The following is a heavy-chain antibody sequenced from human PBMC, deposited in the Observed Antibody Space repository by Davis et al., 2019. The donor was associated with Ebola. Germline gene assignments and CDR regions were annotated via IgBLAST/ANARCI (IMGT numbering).Heavy chain of an antibody. CDR3: ARVVTMIVVT. CDR1: GFTFSDYY. J-gene: IGHJ4*02. Sequence: GESLKISCAASGFTFSDYYMSWIRQAPGKGLEWVSYISSSSSYTNYADSVKGRFTISRDNAKNSLYLQMNSLRAEDTAVYYCARVVTMIVVTWGQGTLVTVSS. CDR2: ISSSSSYT. V-gene: IGHV3-11*06. D-gene: IGHD3-22*01.